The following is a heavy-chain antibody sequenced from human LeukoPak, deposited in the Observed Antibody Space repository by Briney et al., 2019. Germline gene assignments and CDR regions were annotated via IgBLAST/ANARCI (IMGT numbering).Heavy chain of an antibody. CDR1: GFTFSDYY. Sequence: GGSLRLSCAASGFTFSDYYMSWIRQAPGKGLEWVSYISSSGSTIYYADSEKGRFTISRDNAKNSLYLQMNSLRAEDTAVYYCARITNNDFWSGYKRAFDYWGQGTLVTVSS. CDR3: ARITNNDFWSGYKRAFDY. J-gene: IGHJ4*02. CDR2: ISSSGSTI. V-gene: IGHV3-11*04. D-gene: IGHD3-3*01.